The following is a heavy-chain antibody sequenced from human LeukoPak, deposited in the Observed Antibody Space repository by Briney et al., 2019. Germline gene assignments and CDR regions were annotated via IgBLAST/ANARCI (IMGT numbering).Heavy chain of an antibody. Sequence: PSETLSLTCTVSGGSISSSSYYWGWIRQPPGKGLEWIGSIYYSGSTYYNPSLKSRVTISVDTSKNQFSLKLSSVTAADTAVYYCATSAARPVNYMDVWGKGTTVTVSS. V-gene: IGHV4-39*01. J-gene: IGHJ6*03. CDR2: IYYSGST. CDR1: GGSISSSSYY. CDR3: ATSAARPVNYMDV. D-gene: IGHD6-6*01.